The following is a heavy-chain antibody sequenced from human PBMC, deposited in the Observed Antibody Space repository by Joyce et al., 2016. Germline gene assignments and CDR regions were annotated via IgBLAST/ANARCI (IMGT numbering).Heavy chain of an antibody. CDR2: INPYSGGT. D-gene: IGHD2-15*01. V-gene: IGHV1-2*05. CDR1: GYTFTGYY. J-gene: IGHJ3*02. CDR3: ARGGGGYHDAFDI. Sequence: QEQLVQSGAEVKKPGASVKVSCKASGYTFTGYYMHWVRQAAGQGLEWMGRINPYSGGTNYARKFQGRVTMTTDTSRSTAYMEVSSLTPDDTVVYYCARGGGGYHDAFDIWGQGTMVIVSS.